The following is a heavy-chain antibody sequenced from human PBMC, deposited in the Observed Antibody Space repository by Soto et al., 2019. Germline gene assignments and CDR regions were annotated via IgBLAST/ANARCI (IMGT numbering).Heavy chain of an antibody. V-gene: IGHV1-2*04. Sequence: ASLKVSCKASGYTFTGYYMHWVRQAPGQGLEWMGWINPNSGGTNYAQKFQGWVTMTRDTSISTAYMELSRLRSDDTAVYYCARAPSNYVGVSDYCGDVNLFPASP. CDR2: INPNSGGT. CDR3: ARAPSNYVGVSDY. CDR1: GYTFTGYY. J-gene: IGHJ4*01. D-gene: IGHD4-4*01.